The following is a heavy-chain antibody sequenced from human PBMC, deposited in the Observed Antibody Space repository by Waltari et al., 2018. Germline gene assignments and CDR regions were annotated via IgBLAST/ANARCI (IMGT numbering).Heavy chain of an antibody. V-gene: IGHV3-48*04. Sequence: EVQLVESGGGLVQPGGSLRLSCAASGFTFSSYSLHWVRQAPGKGLEWVSYISSSSSTIYYADSVKGRFTISRDNAKNSLYLQMNSLRAEDTAVYYCARGPKAIFGVVIIATFDYWGQGTLVTVSS. CDR3: ARGPKAIFGVVIIATFDY. CDR1: GFTFSSYS. D-gene: IGHD3-3*01. J-gene: IGHJ4*02. CDR2: ISSSSSTI.